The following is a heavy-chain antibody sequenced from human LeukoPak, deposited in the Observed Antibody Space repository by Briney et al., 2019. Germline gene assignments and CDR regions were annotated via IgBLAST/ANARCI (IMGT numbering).Heavy chain of an antibody. CDR3: ARDPYYQLQRGYFDY. D-gene: IGHD2-2*01. Sequence: GGSLRLSCAASGFTFSSYAMHWVRQAPGKGLEWVAVISYDGSNKYHADSVKGRFTMSRDNSKNTLYLQMNSLRAEDTAVYYCARDPYYQLQRGYFDYWGQGTLVTDSS. V-gene: IGHV3-30-3*01. J-gene: IGHJ4*02. CDR1: GFTFSSYA. CDR2: ISYDGSNK.